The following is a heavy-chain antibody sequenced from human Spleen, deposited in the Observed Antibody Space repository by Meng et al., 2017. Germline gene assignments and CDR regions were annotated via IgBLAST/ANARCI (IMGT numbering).Heavy chain of an antibody. Sequence: QVLLVQSGAEVKKPGASVKVSCKASGYTFTSYDINWVRQATGQGLEWMGWMNPNSGNTGYAQKFQGRVTMTRNTSISTAYMELSSLRSEDTAVYYCARGRRTNVRGVIIYYFDYWGQGTLVTVSS. CDR3: ARGRRTNVRGVIIYYFDY. D-gene: IGHD3-10*02. CDR2: MNPNSGNT. V-gene: IGHV1-8*01. CDR1: GYTFTSYD. J-gene: IGHJ4*02.